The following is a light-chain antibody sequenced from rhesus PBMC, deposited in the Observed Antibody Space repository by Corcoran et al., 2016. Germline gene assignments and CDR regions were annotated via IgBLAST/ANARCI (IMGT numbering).Light chain of an antibody. CDR2: KVS. Sequence: DVVMTQSPLALPITPGQPASISCRSSQSLVHSNGNTYLSWFQQKPGQPQRLLIYKVSNRYSGDPDRFRGSGAGNDFTLKISRVEAEDVGVYYCMQYTHMPYSFGQGTKVEIK. V-gene: IGKV2-64*01. CDR1: QSLVHSNGNTY. CDR3: MQYTHMPYS. J-gene: IGKJ2*01.